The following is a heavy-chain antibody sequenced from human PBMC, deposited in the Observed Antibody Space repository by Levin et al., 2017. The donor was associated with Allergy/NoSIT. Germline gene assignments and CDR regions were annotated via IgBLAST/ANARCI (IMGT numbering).Heavy chain of an antibody. V-gene: IGHV1-2*02. CDR1: EYSLSDYY. D-gene: IGHD5-12*01. J-gene: IGHJ3*02. Sequence: ASVKVSCKASEYSLSDYYMHWVRQARGQGLEWMGWINPNSGDTKFAQNFQGRVTMTRDTSISTVYMELNRLTFDDTAVFYCVRGSALASSKKNVFEIWGQGTMVAVSS. CDR3: VRGSALASSKKNVFEI. CDR2: INPNSGDT.